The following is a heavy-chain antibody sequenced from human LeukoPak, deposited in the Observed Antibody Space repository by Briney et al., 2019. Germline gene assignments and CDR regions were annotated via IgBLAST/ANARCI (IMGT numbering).Heavy chain of an antibody. CDR3: ARGRGIVGATTWFDP. Sequence: GASVKVSCKASGYTFTSYDINWVRQATGQGLEWMGWMNPNSGNTGYAQKFQGRVTMTRNTSISTAYMELSGLRSEDTAVYYCARGRGIVGATTWFDPWGQGTLVTVSS. CDR1: GYTFTSYD. J-gene: IGHJ5*02. V-gene: IGHV1-8*01. D-gene: IGHD1-26*01. CDR2: MNPNSGNT.